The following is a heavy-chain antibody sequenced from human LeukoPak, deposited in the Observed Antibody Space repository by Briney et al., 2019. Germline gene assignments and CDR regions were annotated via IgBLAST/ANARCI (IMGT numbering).Heavy chain of an antibody. CDR2: IYYSGST. CDR3: ARLRYYDSSGSPEFDY. CDR1: GGSISGSSYY. J-gene: IGHJ4*02. D-gene: IGHD3-22*01. V-gene: IGHV4-39*01. Sequence: SETLSLTCTVPGGSISGSSYYWGWIRQPPGKGLEWIGSIYYSGSTYYNPSLKSRVTISVDTSKNQFSLKLSSVTAADTAVYYCARLRYYDSSGSPEFDYWGQGTLVTVSS.